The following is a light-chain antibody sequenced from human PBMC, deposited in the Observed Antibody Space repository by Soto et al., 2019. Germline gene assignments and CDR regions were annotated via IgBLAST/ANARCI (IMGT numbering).Light chain of an antibody. CDR2: ENN. Sequence: VRTNLASGNAAPGGRVRIISNRSSSNIANYYVSWFQQLPGTAPKLLIYENNKRPSGIPGRFSGSKSGTSATLGITGLQTGDEADYYCGTWDSSLSGFVFGTGTKVTVL. J-gene: IGLJ1*01. CDR3: GTWDSSLSGFV. CDR1: SSNIANYY. V-gene: IGLV1-51*02.